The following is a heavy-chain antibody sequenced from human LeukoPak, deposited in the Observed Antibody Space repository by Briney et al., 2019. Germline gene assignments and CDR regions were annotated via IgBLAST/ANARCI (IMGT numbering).Heavy chain of an antibody. CDR1: GFTFSSYA. V-gene: IGHV3-66*01. D-gene: IGHD6-13*01. Sequence: GGSLRLSCAASGFTFSSYAMSWVRQAPGKGLEWVSVIYSGGSTYYADSVKGRFTISRDNSKNTLYLQMNSLRAEDTAVYYCARDATGSSSWYYFDYWGQGTLVTVSS. J-gene: IGHJ4*02. CDR3: ARDATGSSSWYYFDY. CDR2: IYSGGST.